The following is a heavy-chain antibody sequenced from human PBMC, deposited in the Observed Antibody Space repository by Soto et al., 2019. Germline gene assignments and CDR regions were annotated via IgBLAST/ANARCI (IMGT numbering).Heavy chain of an antibody. CDR3: VRGHVRGNDRHFDY. D-gene: IGHD3-16*02. CDR1: GFTFSSHW. Sequence: EVQLAESGGGLVQPGGSLRLSCAASGFTFSSHWMHWVRQAPGKGLVWVSRIIGDGNEITYADSVKGRFTISRDNAKNTGILRMSGLRVEDTAVYYCVRGHVRGNDRHFDYWGQGTLVTVSS. V-gene: IGHV3-74*01. CDR2: IIGDGNEI. J-gene: IGHJ4*02.